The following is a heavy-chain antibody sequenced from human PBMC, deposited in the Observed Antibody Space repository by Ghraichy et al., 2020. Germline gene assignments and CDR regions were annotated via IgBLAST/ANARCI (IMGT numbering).Heavy chain of an antibody. V-gene: IGHV4-59*01. D-gene: IGHD5-18*01. Sequence: SETLSLTCTVSGGSISSYYWSWIRQPPGKGLEWIGYIYYSGSTNYNPSLKSRVTISVDTSKNQLSLKLSSVTAADTAVYYCAREGGYSYGFDYWGQGTLVTVSS. CDR1: GGSISSYY. CDR3: AREGGYSYGFDY. J-gene: IGHJ4*02. CDR2: IYYSGST.